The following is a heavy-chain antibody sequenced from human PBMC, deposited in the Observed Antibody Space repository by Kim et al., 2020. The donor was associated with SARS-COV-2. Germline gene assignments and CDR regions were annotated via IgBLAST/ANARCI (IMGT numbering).Heavy chain of an antibody. V-gene: IGHV4-39*07. CDR2: IYYSGST. CDR3: ARANYGSGLY. CDR1: GGSISSSSYY. J-gene: IGHJ4*02. Sequence: SETLSLTCTVSGGSISSSSYYWGWIRQPPGKGLEWIGSIYYSGSTYYNPSLKSRVTISVDTSKNQFSLKLSSVTAADTAVYYCARANYGSGLYWGQGTLVTVSS. D-gene: IGHD3-10*01.